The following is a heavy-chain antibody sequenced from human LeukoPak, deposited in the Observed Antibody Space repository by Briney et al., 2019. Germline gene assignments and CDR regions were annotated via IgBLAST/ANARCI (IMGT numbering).Heavy chain of an antibody. J-gene: IGHJ3*02. D-gene: IGHD4-17*01. CDR2: ISSTNGHT. CDR1: GFTFSSYS. V-gene: IGHV3-21*01. CDR3: ARDTLLYADSPDAFDM. Sequence: GGSLRLSCAASGFTFSSYSMNWVRQAPGKGLEWVSYISSTNGHTYYADSVNGRFTISRDNAKKSLYLQMNSLRDEDTAVYYCARDTLLYADSPDAFDMWGQGTMVTVSS.